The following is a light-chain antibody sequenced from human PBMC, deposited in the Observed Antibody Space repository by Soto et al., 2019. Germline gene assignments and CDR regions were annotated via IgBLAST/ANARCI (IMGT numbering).Light chain of an antibody. V-gene: IGKV1-9*01. CDR3: QQLNSVPPLYT. CDR1: QGINNY. Sequence: DIQLTQSPSFLSASVGDRVTITCRASQGINNYLAWYQQKLGTAPTLLIYSASTLESGVPSRFSGSGSGTEFTLTISSLQPEDSATYYCQQLNSVPPLYTFGQGTKLEIK. CDR2: SAS. J-gene: IGKJ2*01.